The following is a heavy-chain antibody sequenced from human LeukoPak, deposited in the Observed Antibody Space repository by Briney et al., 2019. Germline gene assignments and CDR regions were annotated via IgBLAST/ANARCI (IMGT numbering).Heavy chain of an antibody. CDR3: ARLGRYSSGWLGY. D-gene: IGHD6-19*01. V-gene: IGHV5-51*01. Sequence: GESLKISCRGSGYTFTSYWIAWVRQMPGKGLEWMGIIYPGDSDTRYSPSFQGQVTISADKSISTAYLQWSSLKASDTAMYYCARLGRYSSGWLGYWGQGTLVTVSS. CDR1: GYTFTSYW. J-gene: IGHJ4*02. CDR2: IYPGDSDT.